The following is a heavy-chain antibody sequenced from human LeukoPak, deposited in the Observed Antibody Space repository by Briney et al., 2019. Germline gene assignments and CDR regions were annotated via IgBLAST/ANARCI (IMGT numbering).Heavy chain of an antibody. V-gene: IGHV1-2*02. CDR3: ARGPMTTVTTLNY. Sequence: GASVKVSCKASGYTFTGYYMHWVRQAPGQGPEWMGWINPNSGGINYAQKFQGRVTMTRDTSISTAYMELSRLRSDDTAVYYCARGPMTTVTTLNYWGQGTLVTVSS. D-gene: IGHD4-17*01. CDR2: INPNSGGI. J-gene: IGHJ4*02. CDR1: GYTFTGYY.